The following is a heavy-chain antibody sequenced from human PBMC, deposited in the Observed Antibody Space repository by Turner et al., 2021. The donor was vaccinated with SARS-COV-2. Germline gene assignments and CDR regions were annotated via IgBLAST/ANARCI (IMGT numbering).Heavy chain of an antibody. V-gene: IGHV4-39*01. Sequence: QLQLQESGPGLVKPSETLSLTCTVSGGSISSSSFHWGWIRRPPGKGLEWSGNIYYSGSTYYNPSLKSRVTISVDTSKNQFSLKLGSVTAADTAVYYCASPVVVTATPNYYGMDVWGQGTTVTVSS. CDR3: ASPVVVTATPNYYGMDV. CDR2: IYYSGST. D-gene: IGHD2-21*02. J-gene: IGHJ6*02. CDR1: GGSISSSSFH.